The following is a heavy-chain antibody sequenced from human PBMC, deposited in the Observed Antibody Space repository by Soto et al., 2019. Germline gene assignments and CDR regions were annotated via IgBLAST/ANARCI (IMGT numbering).Heavy chain of an antibody. V-gene: IGHV4-61*01. CDR1: GASVSSGLYY. CDR2: IYYTGST. Sequence: QVQLQESGPGLVKPSETLSLTCTVSGASVSSGLYYWSWIRQPPGKGLECMGYIYYTGSTKYNPSLKRLVTISIDTSKNLLSLMMSSVTGEDAALYYCARRSSGYYGFDYWGQGTLVTVSS. D-gene: IGHD3-22*01. J-gene: IGHJ4*02. CDR3: ARRSSGYYGFDY.